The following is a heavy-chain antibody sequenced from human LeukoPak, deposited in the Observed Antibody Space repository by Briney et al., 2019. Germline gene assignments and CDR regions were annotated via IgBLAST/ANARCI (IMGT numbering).Heavy chain of an antibody. CDR3: AKRDSSGYYYFDS. CDR1: GFTFSNYG. D-gene: IGHD3-22*01. CDR2: IGVSGNT. J-gene: IGHJ4*02. V-gene: IGHV3-23*01. Sequence: GGSLRLSCAVSGFTFSNYGMSWVRQAPGEGLEWVSVIGVSGNTFYADSVKGRFTISRDNSKNTLYLQMNSLRAEDTAVYYCAKRDSSGYYYFDSWGQGILVTVSS.